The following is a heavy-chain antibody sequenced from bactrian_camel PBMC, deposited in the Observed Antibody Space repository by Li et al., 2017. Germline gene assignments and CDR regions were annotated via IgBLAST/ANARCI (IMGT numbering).Heavy chain of an antibody. D-gene: IGHD2*01. CDR1: AIGIGTYC. J-gene: IGHJ4*01. CDR3: VADQRWWALLEEPDY. CDR2: IADYGHV. V-gene: IGHV3S53*01. Sequence: VQLVESGGGSVQAGGSLRLSCAASAIGIGTYCMGWFRQAPGKKREMVSIIADYGHVQDSEFAKGRFTISQDKSTNTLYLQMNSLKTEDTAVYYCVADQRWWALLEEPDYWGQGTQVTVS.